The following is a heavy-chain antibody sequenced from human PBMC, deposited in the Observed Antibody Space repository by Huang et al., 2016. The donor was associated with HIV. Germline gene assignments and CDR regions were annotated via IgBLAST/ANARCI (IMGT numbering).Heavy chain of an antibody. V-gene: IGHV3-30*04. CDR2: ISYDGRSD. D-gene: IGHD2-15*01. CDR1: GFIFINFA. CDR3: AKESRWFSDFDQ. J-gene: IGHJ5*02. Sequence: QVQLVESGGGVVQPGTSLRLSCAASGFIFINFAMHWVRQAPGKGLEWVAVISYDGRSDRYSDSAKGRFTISRDNDKNTLSLEMNRLRQDDTAVYYCAKESRWFSDFDQWGQGTLVTVSS.